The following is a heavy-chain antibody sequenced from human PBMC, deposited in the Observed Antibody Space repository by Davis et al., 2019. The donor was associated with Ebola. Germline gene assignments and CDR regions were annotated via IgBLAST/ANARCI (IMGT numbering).Heavy chain of an antibody. CDR3: ASQDIVVVVAAPQVYGMDV. D-gene: IGHD2-15*01. Sequence: AASVKVSCKASGYSFTNYYIHWVRQAPGQGLEWMGRIIPILGIANYAQKFQGRVTITADKSTSTAYMELSSLRSEDTAVYYCASQDIVVVVAAPQVYGMDVWGQGTTVTVSS. V-gene: IGHV1-69*02. CDR2: IIPILGIA. CDR1: GYSFTNYY. J-gene: IGHJ6*02.